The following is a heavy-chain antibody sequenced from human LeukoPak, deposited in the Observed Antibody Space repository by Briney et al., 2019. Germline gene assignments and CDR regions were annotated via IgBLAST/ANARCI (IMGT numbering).Heavy chain of an antibody. CDR3: AKRGSGTPLPTYYYYMDV. D-gene: IGHD2-15*01. CDR2: ISGNAVAT. J-gene: IGHJ6*03. V-gene: IGHV3-23*01. Sequence: PGGSLRLSCAASGFTFSNFGMSWVRQAPGKGLEWVSTISGNAVATYYADSVKGRFTISRDNSKNTLYLQINSLEAEDTAIYYCAKRGSGTPLPTYYYYMDVWGKGTTVTVSS. CDR1: GFTFSNFG.